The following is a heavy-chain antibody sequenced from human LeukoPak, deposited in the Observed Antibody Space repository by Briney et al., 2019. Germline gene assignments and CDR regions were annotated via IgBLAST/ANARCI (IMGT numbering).Heavy chain of an antibody. CDR1: GFSVSNNY. J-gene: IGHJ5*02. V-gene: IGHV3-53*01. D-gene: IGHD4-17*01. CDR3: ARGGDYEGWFDP. Sequence: PGGSLRLSCAASGFSVSNNYMNWVRQAPGKGLEWVSVLFSGGGTHYADSVRGRFTISRDNSKNTLYLQMNSLRAEDTAVYYWARGGDYEGWFDPWGQGTLVTVSS. CDR2: LFSGGGT.